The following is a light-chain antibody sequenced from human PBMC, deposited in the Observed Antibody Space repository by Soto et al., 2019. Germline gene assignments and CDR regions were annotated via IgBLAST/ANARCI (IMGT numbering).Light chain of an antibody. CDR1: QSISSY. V-gene: IGKV1-39*01. J-gene: IGKJ3*01. CDR3: QQSYSTPRGT. Sequence: DIQMPQSPSSLSASVGDRVTITCRASQSISSYLNWYQQKPGKAPKLLIYAASSLQSGVPSRFSGSGSGTDFTLTIISLQPEDYATYYCQQSYSTPRGTFGPETKVDIK. CDR2: AAS.